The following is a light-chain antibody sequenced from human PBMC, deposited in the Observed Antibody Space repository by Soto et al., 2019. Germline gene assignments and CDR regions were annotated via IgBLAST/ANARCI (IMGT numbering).Light chain of an antibody. Sequence: IWMTQSRSLLSASTGDRVIIAFRASQSISNHLNWYQQKPGKAPKLLIFAASSLQSGVPSRFSGSRSGPDFTLTISSLQPEDFATYYCQQSYSSPPTFGQGTKVDI. CDR2: AAS. CDR1: QSISNH. V-gene: IGKV1-39*01. J-gene: IGKJ1*01. CDR3: QQSYSSPPT.